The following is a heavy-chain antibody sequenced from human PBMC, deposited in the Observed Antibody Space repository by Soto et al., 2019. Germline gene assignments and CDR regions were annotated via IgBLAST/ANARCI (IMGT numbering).Heavy chain of an antibody. CDR3: ASGYCSGGSCYSDYYYGMDV. CDR1: GGAISSSSYY. J-gene: IGHJ6*02. CDR2: IYYSGST. D-gene: IGHD2-15*01. Sequence: SGTLSLTCTVSGGAISSSSYYWGWIRQPPGKGLEWIGSIYYSGSTYYNPSLKSRVTISVDTSKNQFSLKLSSVTAADTAVYYCASGYCSGGSCYSDYYYGMDVWGQATTVT. V-gene: IGHV4-39*01.